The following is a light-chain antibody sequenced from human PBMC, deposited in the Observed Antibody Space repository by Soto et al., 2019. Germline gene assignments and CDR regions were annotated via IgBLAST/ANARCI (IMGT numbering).Light chain of an antibody. CDR2: YDD. CDR1: SSNIGNNA. V-gene: IGLV1-36*01. Sequence: QAVVTQPPSVSEAPRQRVTISCSGSSSNIGNNAVNWYQQLPGKAPKLLIYYDDLLPSGVSDRFSGSKSGTSASLAISGLQSEDEADYYCAAWDDSLNGVVFGGGTTLTVL. CDR3: AAWDDSLNGVV. J-gene: IGLJ2*01.